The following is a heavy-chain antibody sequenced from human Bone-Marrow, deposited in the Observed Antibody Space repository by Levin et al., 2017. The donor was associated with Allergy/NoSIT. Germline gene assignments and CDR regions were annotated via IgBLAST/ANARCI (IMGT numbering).Heavy chain of an antibody. Sequence: SVKVSCKASGGTFSSYAISWVRQAPGQGLEWMGGNLPIFGTTNYAQRFQGRVTISADTSTSTAYMELSGLRSEDTAVYYCARDNSRIAAAGTDAFDIWGQGTMVTVSS. CDR2: NLPIFGTT. J-gene: IGHJ3*02. CDR1: GGTFSSYA. D-gene: IGHD6-13*01. CDR3: ARDNSRIAAAGTDAFDI. V-gene: IGHV1-69*06.